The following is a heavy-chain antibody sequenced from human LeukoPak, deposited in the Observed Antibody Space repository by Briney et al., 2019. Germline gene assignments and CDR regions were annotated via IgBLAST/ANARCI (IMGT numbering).Heavy chain of an antibody. Sequence: GGSLRLSCAASGFSFSSSTMNWVRQAPGRGLEWVSSISSSGSSIYYADSVKGRFTISRDNAKNSLYLQINSLRAEDTAVYYCARYSYWLGGTIGAFDIWGQGTMVTVSS. CDR3: ARYSYWLGGTIGAFDI. CDR1: GFSFSSST. D-gene: IGHD3-10*01. CDR2: ISSSGSSI. J-gene: IGHJ3*02. V-gene: IGHV3-21*01.